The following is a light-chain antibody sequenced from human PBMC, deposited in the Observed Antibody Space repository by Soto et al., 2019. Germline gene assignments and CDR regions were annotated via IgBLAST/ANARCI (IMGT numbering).Light chain of an antibody. CDR1: QSVSSSY. J-gene: IGKJ1*01. Sequence: EIVLTQSPGTLSLSPGERATLSCRASQSVSSSYLAWYQQKPGQAPRLLIYGASSMATGIPDRFSGSGSGTEFTLTISRLEPEDFAVYYCQQYGSSSWTFGQGTKVEIK. CDR2: GAS. CDR3: QQYGSSSWT. V-gene: IGKV3-20*01.